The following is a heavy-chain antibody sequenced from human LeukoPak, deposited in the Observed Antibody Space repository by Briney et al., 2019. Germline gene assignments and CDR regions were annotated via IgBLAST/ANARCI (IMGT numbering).Heavy chain of an antibody. Sequence: GGSLRLSCAASGFTFSDATMIWVRQAPGKGLGWVGHIKSKTYGVTTDYAAPVKGRFTISRDDSKNTLYLQMNSLKIDDTAVYHCATEFFQNGYNYWGQGTLVTVSS. CDR3: ATEFFQNGYNY. CDR2: IKSKTYGVTT. J-gene: IGHJ4*02. D-gene: IGHD3-22*01. CDR1: GFTFSDAT. V-gene: IGHV3-15*01.